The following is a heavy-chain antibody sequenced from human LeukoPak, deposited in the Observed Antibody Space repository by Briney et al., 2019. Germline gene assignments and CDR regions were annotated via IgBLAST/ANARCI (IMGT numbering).Heavy chain of an antibody. J-gene: IGHJ4*02. D-gene: IGHD5-24*01. CDR1: GFTFSSYW. CDR3: ARARDGDNYLYFDY. Sequence: PGGSLRLSCAVSGFTFSSYWMHWVRQAPGKGLVWVSRIKGDGSISYADSVKGRFTISRDNAKNTLYLQMNSLRAEDTAVYYCARARDGDNYLYFDYWGQGSLVTVSS. V-gene: IGHV3-74*01. CDR2: IKGDGSI.